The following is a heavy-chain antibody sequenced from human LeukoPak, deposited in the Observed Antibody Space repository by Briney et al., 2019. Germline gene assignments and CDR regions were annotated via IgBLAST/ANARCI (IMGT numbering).Heavy chain of an antibody. D-gene: IGHD3-10*01. V-gene: IGHV4-4*02. CDR2: IYHSGST. CDR3: ARHGSAGWFGDVCDY. CDR1: GGSINSSNW. J-gene: IGHJ4*02. Sequence: SGTLSLTCAVSGGSINSSNWWSWVRPPPGKGLERIGEIYHSGSTKYNPSLKSRVTISVDKSKNQFSLKLSSVTAADTAVYYCARHGSAGWFGDVCDYWGQGTLVTVSS.